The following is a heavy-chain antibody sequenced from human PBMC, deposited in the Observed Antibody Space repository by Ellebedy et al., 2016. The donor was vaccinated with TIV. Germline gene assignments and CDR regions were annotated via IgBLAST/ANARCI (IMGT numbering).Heavy chain of an antibody. J-gene: IGHJ6*02. V-gene: IGHV1-46*01. CDR2: INPSGGST. Sequence: AASVKVSCKASGYTFTSYYMHWVRQAPGQGLEWMGIINPSGGSTSYAQKFQGRVTMTRDTSTSTVYMELSSLRSEDTAVYYCARSEGACISTSCYRYYYYGMDVWGQGTTVTVSS. CDR1: GYTFTSYY. CDR3: ARSEGACISTSCYRYYYYGMDV. D-gene: IGHD2-2*02.